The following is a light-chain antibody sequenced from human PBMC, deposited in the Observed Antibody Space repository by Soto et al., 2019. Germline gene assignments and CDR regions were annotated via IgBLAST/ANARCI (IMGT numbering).Light chain of an antibody. J-gene: IGLJ1*01. CDR1: NSNIGSNT. CDR2: YDN. Sequence: QSVLTQPPSASGTPGQRVTISCSGSNSNIGSNTVNWYQQLPGTAPKLLIYYDNLRPSGVPERISGSKSGTSASLAISGLQDDDEDDYYCAEWDDSLNGRVFGTGTKLTVL. CDR3: AEWDDSLNGRV. V-gene: IGLV1-44*01.